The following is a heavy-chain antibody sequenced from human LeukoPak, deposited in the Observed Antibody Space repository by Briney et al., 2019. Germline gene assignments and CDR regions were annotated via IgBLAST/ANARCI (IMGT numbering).Heavy chain of an antibody. J-gene: IGHJ4*02. V-gene: IGHV3-30*18. CDR3: AKASNYYDSSGVDY. CDR1: GFTFSNNG. CDR2: ISYDGSTK. D-gene: IGHD3-22*01. Sequence: GGSLRLSCAASGFTFSNNGMHWVRQAPGKGLEWVAVISYDGSTKYYADSVKGRFTISRDNSKNTLYLQMNSLRAEDTAVYYCAKASNYYDSSGVDYWGQGTLVTVSS.